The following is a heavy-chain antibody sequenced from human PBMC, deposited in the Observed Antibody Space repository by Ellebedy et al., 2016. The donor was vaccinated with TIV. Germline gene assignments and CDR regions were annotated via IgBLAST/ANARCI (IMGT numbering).Heavy chain of an antibody. Sequence: GGSLRLXCVASGFTFSSYGMHWVRQAPGKGLEWVAVIWYDGSKKNYADSVKGRFTISRDNSKNTLFLQMNSLRAEDTAVYYCANIWYGRSVDSFDIWGQGTMVTVSS. CDR1: GFTFSSYG. V-gene: IGHV3-33*06. D-gene: IGHD1-14*01. CDR2: IWYDGSKK. CDR3: ANIWYGRSVDSFDI. J-gene: IGHJ3*02.